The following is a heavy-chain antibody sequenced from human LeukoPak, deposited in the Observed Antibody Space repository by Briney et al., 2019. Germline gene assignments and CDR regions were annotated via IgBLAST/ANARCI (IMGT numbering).Heavy chain of an antibody. J-gene: IGHJ4*02. V-gene: IGHV4-31*03. CDR2: IYYSGST. D-gene: IGHD5-24*01. Sequence: PSETLSLTCTVSGGSISSGGYYWSWIRQHPGTGLEWVGYIYYSGSTYYNPSLKSRVTISVDTSKNQFSLKLSSVTAADTAVYYCARGEMATMFDYWGQGTLVTVSS. CDR3: ARGEMATMFDY. CDR1: GGSISSGGYY.